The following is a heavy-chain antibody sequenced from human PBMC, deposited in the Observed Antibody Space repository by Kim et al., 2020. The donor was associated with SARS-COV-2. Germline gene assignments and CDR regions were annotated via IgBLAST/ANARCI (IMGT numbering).Heavy chain of an antibody. J-gene: IGHJ2*01. V-gene: IGHV3-11*01. CDR3: ARRRLELRYWYFDL. CDR2: ISSSGSTI. D-gene: IGHD1-7*01. CDR1: GFTFSDYY. Sequence: GGSLRLSCAASGFTFSDYYMSWIRQAPGKGLEWVSYISSSGSTIYYADSVKGRFTISRDNAKNSLYLQMNSLRAEDTAVYYCARRRLELRYWYFDLWGRGTLVTVSS.